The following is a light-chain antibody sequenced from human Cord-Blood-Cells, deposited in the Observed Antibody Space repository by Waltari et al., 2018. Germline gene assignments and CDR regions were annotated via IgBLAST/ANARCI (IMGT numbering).Light chain of an antibody. CDR2: AAS. J-gene: IGKJ1*01. CDR1: QGISNY. Sequence: DIKMTQSPSSLSASVGDRATITCRASQGISNYLAWYQQKPGKLPKLLIYAASTLPSGVPARFSGSGSETDFSLTNRNLQPEDVATYYCQKYNSAPRTFGQGTKVEIK. CDR3: QKYNSAPRT. V-gene: IGKV1-27*01.